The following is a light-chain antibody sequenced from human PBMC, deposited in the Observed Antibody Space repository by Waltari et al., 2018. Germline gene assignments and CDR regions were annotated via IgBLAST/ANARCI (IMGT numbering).Light chain of an antibody. Sequence: QSALTQPASVSGSPGQSVTISFTGVSRDGDEYGIISWFRQPPGKAPKLILYDVSNRASDISNRFSGYKSGNTASLTISRLQADDEADYFCSYYPDTHTPVVFGGGTKLTV. CDR3: SYYPDTHTPVV. J-gene: IGLJ2*01. CDR1: SRDGDEYGI. CDR2: DVS. V-gene: IGLV2-14*03.